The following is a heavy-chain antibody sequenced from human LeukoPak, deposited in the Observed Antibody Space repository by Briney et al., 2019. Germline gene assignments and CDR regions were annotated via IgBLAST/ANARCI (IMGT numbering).Heavy chain of an antibody. D-gene: IGHD6-13*01. J-gene: IGHJ3*02. V-gene: IGHV4-59*08. Sequence: SETLSLTCVVSGASVSSSHWNWIRQLPGKGLEWIGCLSYTGKTDYNPSLTSRVTISLDTSKNQVSLKLSSVTAADTAVYYCARPPYSEGAFDIWGQGTMVTVSS. CDR1: GASVSSSH. CDR2: LSYTGKT. CDR3: ARPPYSEGAFDI.